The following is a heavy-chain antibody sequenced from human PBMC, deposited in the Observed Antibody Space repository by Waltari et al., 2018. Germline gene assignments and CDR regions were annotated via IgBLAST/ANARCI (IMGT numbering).Heavy chain of an antibody. CDR3: ARPTTIFGAYYGMDV. J-gene: IGHJ6*02. CDR2: ISYDGSNK. CDR1: GFTFSSYG. V-gene: IGHV3-30*03. D-gene: IGHD3-3*01. Sequence: QVQLVESGGGVVQPGRSLRLSCAASGFTFSSYGMHWVRQAPGKGLEWVAVISYDGSNKYYADSVKGRFTISRDNSKNTLYLQMNSLRAEDTAVYYCARPTTIFGAYYGMDVWGQGTTVTVSS.